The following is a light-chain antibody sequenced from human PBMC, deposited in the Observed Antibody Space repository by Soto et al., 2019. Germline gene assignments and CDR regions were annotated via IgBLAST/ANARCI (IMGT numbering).Light chain of an antibody. Sequence: DTQMTPSPSTLSASVGDRVTITCRASQNVNGWLAWYQQKPGKAPQLLISSTSSLQSGVPSRFSGSVSGTDFTLTISGLQPEDFATYYCQQANSFLFTFGGGTKVDIK. V-gene: IGKV1-12*01. CDR1: QNVNGW. CDR3: QQANSFLFT. CDR2: STS. J-gene: IGKJ4*01.